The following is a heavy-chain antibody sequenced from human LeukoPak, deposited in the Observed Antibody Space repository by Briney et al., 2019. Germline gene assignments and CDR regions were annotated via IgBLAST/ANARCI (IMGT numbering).Heavy chain of an antibody. D-gene: IGHD5-18*01. Sequence: GGSLRLSCAASGFTFSGYWMHWVRQVPGKGLEWVASINPEGSEKYSAGSVKGRFTISRDNAKSSLYLQMDSLRVEDTAFYYCARDLAYSRLDYWGQGVLVTVSS. CDR1: GFTFSGYW. CDR2: INPEGSEK. CDR3: ARDLAYSRLDY. V-gene: IGHV3-7*01. J-gene: IGHJ4*02.